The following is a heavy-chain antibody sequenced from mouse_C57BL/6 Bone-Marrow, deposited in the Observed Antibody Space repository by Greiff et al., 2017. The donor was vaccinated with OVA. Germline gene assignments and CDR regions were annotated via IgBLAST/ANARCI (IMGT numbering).Heavy chain of an antibody. CDR3: ARIGDYSNYGYAMDY. CDR1: GFTFSSYA. D-gene: IGHD2-5*01. J-gene: IGHJ4*01. CDR2: ISDGGSYT. V-gene: IGHV5-4*01. Sequence: VQLKESGGGLVKPGGSLKLSCAASGFTFSSYAMSWVRQTPEKRLEWVATISDGGSYTYYPDNVKGRFTISRDNAKNNLYLQMSHLKSEDTAMYYCARIGDYSNYGYAMDYWGQGTSVTVSS.